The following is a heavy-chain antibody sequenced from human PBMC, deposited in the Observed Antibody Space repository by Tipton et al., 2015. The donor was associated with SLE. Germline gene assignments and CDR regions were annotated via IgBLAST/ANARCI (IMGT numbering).Heavy chain of an antibody. D-gene: IGHD6-19*01. V-gene: IGHV3-33*01. Sequence: SLRLSCAASGFTFSSYGMHWVRQAPGKGLEWVAVIWYDGSNKYYADSVKGRFTISRDNSKNTLYLQMNSLRAEDTAVYYCARGLVLGYSSGLNYWGQGTLVTVSS. CDR1: GFTFSSYG. CDR2: IWYDGSNK. J-gene: IGHJ4*02. CDR3: ARGLVLGYSSGLNY.